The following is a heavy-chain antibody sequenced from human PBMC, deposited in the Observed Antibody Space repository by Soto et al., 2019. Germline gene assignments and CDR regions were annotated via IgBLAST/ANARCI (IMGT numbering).Heavy chain of an antibody. Sequence: QVQLVQSGAEVKRPGASVKVSCKASGYTFSSYGISWVRQAPGQGLEWMGWISAYNGNINYAQRYQDRGAMTTDTSTSTAYMELRSLRSDDTAVYYCARDWGLGYCSGASCSQFDYWGQGTLVTVS. CDR1: GYTFSSYG. CDR3: ARDWGLGYCSGASCSQFDY. V-gene: IGHV1-18*01. J-gene: IGHJ4*02. CDR2: ISAYNGNI. D-gene: IGHD2-15*01.